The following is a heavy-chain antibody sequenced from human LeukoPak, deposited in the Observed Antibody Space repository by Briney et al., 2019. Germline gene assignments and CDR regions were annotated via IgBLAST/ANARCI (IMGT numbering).Heavy chain of an antibody. V-gene: IGHV3-7*01. D-gene: IGHD3-10*01. CDR1: GFTFSSYG. CDR2: IKQDGSEK. Sequence: GGSLRLSCAASGFTFSSYGMSWVRQAPGKGLEWVANIKQDGSEKYYVDSVKGRFTISRDNAKNSLYLQMNSLRAEDTAVYYCARDFGEEYDYWGQGTLVTVSS. CDR3: ARDFGEEYDY. J-gene: IGHJ4*02.